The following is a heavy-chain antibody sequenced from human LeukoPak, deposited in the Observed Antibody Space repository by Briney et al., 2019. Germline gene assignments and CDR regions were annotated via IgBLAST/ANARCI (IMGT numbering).Heavy chain of an antibody. D-gene: IGHD6-13*01. Sequence: PGGSLRLSCVASGFTFSSYGMHWVRQAPGKGLEWVAVISDDGSNKFYVDSVKGRFTISRDNSRNTLYLQVNSLRAEDTAVYYCARGSSWYFDHRGQGTLVTVSS. CDR1: GFTFSSYG. J-gene: IGHJ4*02. V-gene: IGHV3-30*03. CDR2: ISDDGSNK. CDR3: ARGSSWYFDH.